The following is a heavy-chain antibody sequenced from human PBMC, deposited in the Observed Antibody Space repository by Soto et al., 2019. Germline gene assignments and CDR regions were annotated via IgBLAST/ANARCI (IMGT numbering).Heavy chain of an antibody. J-gene: IGHJ5*02. D-gene: IGHD3-3*01. V-gene: IGHV1-8*01. CDR1: GYTFTSYD. CDR3: AGAITPIFRVPTHWFDP. Sequence: ASVKVSCKASGYTFTSYDINWVRQATGQGLEWMGWMNPHSGNTGYAQKFQGRVTLTRNTSTSTAYMDLSSLRSEDTPVYYCAGAITPIFRVPTHWFDPWGQGTLVTVSS. CDR2: MNPHSGNT.